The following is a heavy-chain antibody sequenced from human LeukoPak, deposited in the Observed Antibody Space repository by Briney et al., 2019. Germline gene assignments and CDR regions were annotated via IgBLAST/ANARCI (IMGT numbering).Heavy chain of an antibody. CDR2: IIPIFGTA. V-gene: IGHV1-69*01. Sequence: ASVTVSCKASGGTFSSYAISWVRQAPGQGLEWMGGIIPIFGTANYAQKFQGRVTITADESTSTAYMELSSLRSEDTAVYYCARVRTISITAVQSLDFWSGYPWGWFDPWGQGTLVTVSS. J-gene: IGHJ5*02. CDR1: GGTFSSYA. CDR3: ARVRTISITAVQSLDFWSGYPWGWFDP. D-gene: IGHD3-3*01.